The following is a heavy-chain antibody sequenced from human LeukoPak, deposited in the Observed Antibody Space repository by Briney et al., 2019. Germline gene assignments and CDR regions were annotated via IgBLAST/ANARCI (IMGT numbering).Heavy chain of an antibody. CDR3: ATAARIAAAGYSWFDP. Sequence: PSETLSLTCAVYGGSFSGYYWSWIRQPPGKGLEWIGEINHSGSTNYNPSLKGRVTISVDTSKNQFSLKLSSVTAADTAVYYCATAARIAAAGYSWFDPWGQGTLVTVSS. V-gene: IGHV4-34*01. D-gene: IGHD6-13*01. CDR2: INHSGST. CDR1: GGSFSGYY. J-gene: IGHJ5*02.